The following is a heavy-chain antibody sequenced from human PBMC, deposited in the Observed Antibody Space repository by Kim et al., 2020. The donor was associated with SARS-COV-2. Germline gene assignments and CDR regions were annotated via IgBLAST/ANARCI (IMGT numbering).Heavy chain of an antibody. CDR3: AKDKADIDYGMDV. D-gene: IGHD2-15*01. CDR2: ISGSGGST. V-gene: IGHV3-23*01. Sequence: GGSLRLSCAASGFTFSSYAMSWVRQAPGKGLEWVSAISGSGGSTYYADSVKGRFIISRDNSKNTLYLQMNSLRAEDTAVYYCAKDKADIDYGMDVWGQGTTVTVSS. J-gene: IGHJ6*02. CDR1: GFTFSSYA.